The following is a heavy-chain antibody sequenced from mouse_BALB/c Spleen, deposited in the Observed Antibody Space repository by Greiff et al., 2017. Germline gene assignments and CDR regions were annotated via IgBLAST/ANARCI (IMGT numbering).Heavy chain of an antibody. J-gene: IGHJ4*01. CDR3: ARGGSHAMDY. CDR1: GYTFTDYA. Sequence: QVQLQQSGAELVRPGVSVKISCKGSGYTFTDYAMHWVKQSHAKSLEWIGVISTYYGDASYNQKFKGKATMTVDKSSSTAYMELARLTSEDSAIYYCARGGSHAMDYWGQGTSVTVSS. CDR2: ISTYYGDA. V-gene: IGHV1S137*01.